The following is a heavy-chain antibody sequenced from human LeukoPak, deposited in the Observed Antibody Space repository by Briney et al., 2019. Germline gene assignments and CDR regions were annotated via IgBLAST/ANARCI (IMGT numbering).Heavy chain of an antibody. J-gene: IGHJ6*02. Sequence: PGGSLRLSCAASGFTASSNYMSWVRQAPGKGLEWVSVISGSGGSTYYADSVKGRFTISRDNSKNTLYLQMNSLRAEDTAVYYCAKDRDSSGWYDFLVYYGMDVWGQGTTVTVSS. CDR3: AKDRDSSGWYDFLVYYGMDV. V-gene: IGHV3-23*01. CDR2: ISGSGGST. D-gene: IGHD6-19*01. CDR1: GFTASSNY.